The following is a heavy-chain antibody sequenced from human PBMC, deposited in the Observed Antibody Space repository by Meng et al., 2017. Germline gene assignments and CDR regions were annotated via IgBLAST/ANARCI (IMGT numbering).Heavy chain of an antibody. CDR1: GGSFSDYY. Sequence: QVQLQQWGAGLLKPSETLSLTCVVSGGSFSDYYWSWIRQPPGKGLEWIGEINHSGSTNYNPSLESRATISVDTSQNNLSLKLSCVTAADSAVYYCARGPTTMAHDFDYWGQGTLVTVSS. V-gene: IGHV4-34*01. CDR3: ARGPTTMAHDFDY. J-gene: IGHJ4*02. D-gene: IGHD4-11*01. CDR2: INHSGST.